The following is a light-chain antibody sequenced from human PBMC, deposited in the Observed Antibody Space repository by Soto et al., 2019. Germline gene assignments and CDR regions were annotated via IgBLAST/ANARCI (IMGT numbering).Light chain of an antibody. CDR1: QSVSSSY. CDR3: QRYGTVLT. J-gene: IGKJ5*01. CDR2: GAS. V-gene: IGKV3-20*01. Sequence: DIVLTQSPDTLSLSPGERVTLSCRASQSVSSSYLAWYQQKPGQAPRLLIHGASSRATGIPDRFSGSGSGADFTLTISRLEPEDFAVYYYQRYGTVLTFGQGTRLEIK.